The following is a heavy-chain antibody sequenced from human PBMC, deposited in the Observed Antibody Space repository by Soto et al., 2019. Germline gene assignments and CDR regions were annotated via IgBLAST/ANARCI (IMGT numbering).Heavy chain of an antibody. Sequence: GGSLRLSCAASGFTFSNALMSWVRQAPGKGLEWVGRIKSKTDGGTTDYAAPVKGRFTISRDDSKNTLYLQMNSLKTEDTAVYYCTTDPPDTMRFHLPHYYGMDVWGQGTTVTVSS. CDR3: TTDPPDTMRFHLPHYYGMDV. CDR2: IKSKTDGGTT. J-gene: IGHJ6*02. D-gene: IGHD3-22*01. CDR1: GFTFSNAL. V-gene: IGHV3-15*01.